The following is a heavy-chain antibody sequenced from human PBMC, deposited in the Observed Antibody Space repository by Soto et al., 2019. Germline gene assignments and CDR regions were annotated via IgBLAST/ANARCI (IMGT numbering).Heavy chain of an antibody. Sequence: PSETLSLTCAVSGGSISSSNWWSWVRQPPGKGLEWIGEIYHSGSTNYNPSLKSRVTISVDKSKNQFSLKLSSVTAADTAVYYCARRGGLLWFGEFYGMDVWGQGTTVTVSS. D-gene: IGHD3-10*01. V-gene: IGHV4-4*02. CDR3: ARRGGLLWFGEFYGMDV. J-gene: IGHJ6*02. CDR2: IYHSGST. CDR1: GGSISSSNW.